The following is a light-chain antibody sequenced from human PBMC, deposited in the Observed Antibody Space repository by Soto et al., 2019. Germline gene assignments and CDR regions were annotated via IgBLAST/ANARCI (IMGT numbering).Light chain of an antibody. CDR1: QSISNF. Sequence: DIQITPSPSSLSASVVGRVTITCRSSQSISNFLSWYQQKPGKAPKHLIYATSSLQTGVPSRFSGSGSGTEFTLTITSLQPEDVATYYCQQTYSIFPLTCGQGTHWRL. V-gene: IGKV1-39*01. CDR2: ATS. CDR3: QQTYSIFPLT. J-gene: IGKJ5*01.